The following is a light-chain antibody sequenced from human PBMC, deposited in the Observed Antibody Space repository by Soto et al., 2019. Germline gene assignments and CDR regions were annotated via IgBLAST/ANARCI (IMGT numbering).Light chain of an antibody. Sequence: EIALTQSPGTLSLPPGERATLSCRASHSVSSSYLAWYQQRPGQAPRLLIYGASNRATGIPDRFSGSGSGTDFTLTISSLEPEDFVVYYCQQRSNWPITFGQGTRLEIK. CDR3: QQRSNWPIT. J-gene: IGKJ5*01. V-gene: IGKV3D-20*02. CDR2: GAS. CDR1: HSVSSSY.